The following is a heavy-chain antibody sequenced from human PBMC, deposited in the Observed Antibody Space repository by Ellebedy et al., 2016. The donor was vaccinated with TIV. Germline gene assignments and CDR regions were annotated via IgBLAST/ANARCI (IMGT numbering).Heavy chain of an antibody. Sequence: GGSLRLSXAASGFTFGGYAMHWVRQAPGKGLEWLTLISFDGNIRYYTDSVKGRFAISRDNSKNTLYLQMNSLRAEDTAVYYCAKVQWLALDYWGQGTLVTVSS. D-gene: IGHD6-19*01. CDR3: AKVQWLALDY. CDR2: ISFDGNIR. V-gene: IGHV3-30*18. CDR1: GFTFGGYA. J-gene: IGHJ4*02.